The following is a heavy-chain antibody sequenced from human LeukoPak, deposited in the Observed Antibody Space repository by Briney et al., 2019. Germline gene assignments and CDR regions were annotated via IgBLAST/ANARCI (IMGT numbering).Heavy chain of an antibody. V-gene: IGHV4-39*01. J-gene: IGHJ4*02. CDR3: ANGCSLGVY. CDR2: IYYSGST. CDR1: GGSISSSSYY. Sequence: SETLSLTCTVSGGSISSSSYYWGWIRQPPGKGLEWIGSIYYSGSTYYNPSLKSRVTISVDTSKNQFSLKLSSVTAADTAVYYCANGCSLGVYWGQGTLVTVSS. D-gene: IGHD3-16*01.